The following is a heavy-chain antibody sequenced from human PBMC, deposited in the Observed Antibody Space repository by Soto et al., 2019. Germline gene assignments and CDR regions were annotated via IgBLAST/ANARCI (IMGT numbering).Heavy chain of an antibody. CDR2: IWYDGSNK. D-gene: IGHD5-18*01. CDR1: GFTFSSYG. J-gene: IGHJ4*02. Sequence: QVQLVESGGGVVQPGRSLRLSCAASGFTFSSYGMHWVRQAPGKGLEWVAGIWYDGSNKYYADSVKGRFTISRDNSKNTLYLQMNSLRAEDTAVYYCARDYSYGRGGYYFDYWGQGTLVTVSS. V-gene: IGHV3-33*01. CDR3: ARDYSYGRGGYYFDY.